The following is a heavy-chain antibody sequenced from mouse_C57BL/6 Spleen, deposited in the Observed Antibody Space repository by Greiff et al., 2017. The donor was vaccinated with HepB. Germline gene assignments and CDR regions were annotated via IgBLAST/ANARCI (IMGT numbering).Heavy chain of an antibody. Sequence: VQLQQSGPELVKPGASVKMSCKASGYTFTDYNMHWVKQSHGKSLEWIGYINPNNGGTSYNQKFKGKATLTVNKSSSTAYMELRSLTSEDSAVYYCAKEEYGFYYAMDYWGQGTSVTVSS. CDR3: AKEEYGFYYAMDY. CDR1: GYTFTDYN. CDR2: INPNNGGT. V-gene: IGHV1-22*01. D-gene: IGHD2-10*02. J-gene: IGHJ4*01.